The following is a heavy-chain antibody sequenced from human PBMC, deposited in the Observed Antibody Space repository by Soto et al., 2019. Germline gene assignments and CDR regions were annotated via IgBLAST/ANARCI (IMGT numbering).Heavy chain of an antibody. CDR2: ISYDGSSK. J-gene: IGHJ4*02. CDR3: ARFGGTAMATDY. Sequence: GGSLRLSCAASGFSFSNYAIHWVRQAPGKGLEWVAVISYDGSSKYYADSVKGRFTISRDNSKNTLYLQMNSLRADDTAVYYCARFGGTAMATDYWGQGTLVTVSS. D-gene: IGHD5-18*01. V-gene: IGHV3-30-3*01. CDR1: GFSFSNYA.